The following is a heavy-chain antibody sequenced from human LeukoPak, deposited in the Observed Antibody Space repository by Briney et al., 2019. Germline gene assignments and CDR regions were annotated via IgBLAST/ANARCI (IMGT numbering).Heavy chain of an antibody. Sequence: ASVKVSCKASGYTFTGYYMHWVRQAPGQGLEWKGWINPNSGGTNYAQKFQGRVTMTRDTSISTAYMELSRLRSDDTAVYYCARERTLTSCYDYWGQGTLVTVSS. CDR1: GYTFTGYY. J-gene: IGHJ4*02. D-gene: IGHD2-15*01. CDR2: INPNSGGT. CDR3: ARERTLTSCYDY. V-gene: IGHV1-2*02.